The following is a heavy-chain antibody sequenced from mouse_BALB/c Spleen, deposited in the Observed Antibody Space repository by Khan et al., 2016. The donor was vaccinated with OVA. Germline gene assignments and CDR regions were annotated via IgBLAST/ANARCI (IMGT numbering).Heavy chain of an antibody. D-gene: IGHD3-3*01. Sequence: EVQLQESGAELVKPGASVKLSCTASAFNIKDTYIHWVKQRPEQGLEWIGRIDPANGNTKYDPKFQGKATVTADTSSNTAYLQLSSLTSEETAVYYCARDGAVISLGFGMDYWGQGTSVTVSS. J-gene: IGHJ4*01. CDR2: IDPANGNT. V-gene: IGHV14-3*02. CDR1: AFNIKDTY. CDR3: ARDGAVISLGFGMDY.